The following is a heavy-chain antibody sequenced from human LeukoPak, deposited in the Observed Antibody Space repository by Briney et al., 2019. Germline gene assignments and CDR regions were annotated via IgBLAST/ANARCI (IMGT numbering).Heavy chain of an antibody. Sequence: GGSLRLSCAASGFTFSSYGMYWVRQAPGKGLEWVAFIRFDGNNKYYADSVKGRFTISRDNSKNTLYLQMNSLRAEDTAVYYCAKEPYRYSYGYGYFDYWGQGTLVTVSS. CDR1: GFTFSSYG. CDR2: IRFDGNNK. D-gene: IGHD5-18*01. J-gene: IGHJ4*02. V-gene: IGHV3-30*02. CDR3: AKEPYRYSYGYGYFDY.